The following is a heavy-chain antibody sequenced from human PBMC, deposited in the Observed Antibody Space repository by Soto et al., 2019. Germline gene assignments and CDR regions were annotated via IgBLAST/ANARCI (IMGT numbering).Heavy chain of an antibody. CDR3: ASYGGYYVTVFDY. D-gene: IGHD5-12*01. V-gene: IGHV4-59*07. CDR1: GGSISSYY. Sequence: PSDTLSLTCTVSGGSISSYYWSWIRQPPGKGLEWIGYIYYSGSTNYNPSLNSRVTISVDTSKNQFSLKLSSVTAADTAVYYCASYGGYYVTVFDYWGQGALVTVYS. CDR2: IYYSGST. J-gene: IGHJ4*02.